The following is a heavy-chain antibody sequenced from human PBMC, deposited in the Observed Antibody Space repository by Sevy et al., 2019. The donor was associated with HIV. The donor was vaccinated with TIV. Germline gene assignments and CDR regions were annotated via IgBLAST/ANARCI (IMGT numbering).Heavy chain of an antibody. CDR2: IYTSGNT. Sequence: SETLSLTCTVSGGSISSYYWNWIRQPAGKGLEWIGRIYTSGNTNYSPSYNPSLKSRVTMSVDTSKNQFSLKLGSVTAADTAVYYSAREPHDLLGSYGLDVWGQGTTVTVSS. V-gene: IGHV4-4*07. CDR1: GGSISSYY. J-gene: IGHJ6*02. D-gene: IGHD2-15*01. CDR3: AREPHDLLGSYGLDV.